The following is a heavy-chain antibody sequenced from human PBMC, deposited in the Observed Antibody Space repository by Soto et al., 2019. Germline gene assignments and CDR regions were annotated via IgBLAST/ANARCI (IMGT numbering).Heavy chain of an antibody. V-gene: IGHV3-21*01. D-gene: IGHD5-12*01. Sequence: PGGSVKISCAASGFSCRTDNMNWVRQAPGKGLEWVASISSTSVYMYYANSLKGRFTISRANAKSSLYLQVNSLRAEDTAVYYCARGWLRDPWMYWGQGTLVTVSS. CDR2: ISSTSVYM. J-gene: IGHJ4*02. CDR3: ARGWLRDPWMY. CDR1: GFSCRTDN.